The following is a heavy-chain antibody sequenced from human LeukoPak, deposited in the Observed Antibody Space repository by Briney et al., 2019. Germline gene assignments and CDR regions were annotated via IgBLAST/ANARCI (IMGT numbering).Heavy chain of an antibody. J-gene: IGHJ4*02. Sequence: SVKVSCKASGGTFSSYAISWVRQAPGQGLEWMGGIIPIFGTANYAQKFQGRVTITADESTSTAYMELSSLRSEDTTVYYCARDNGYCSSTSCPSFDYWGQGTLVTVSS. D-gene: IGHD2-2*03. V-gene: IGHV1-69*01. CDR2: IIPIFGTA. CDR3: ARDNGYCSSTSCPSFDY. CDR1: GGTFSSYA.